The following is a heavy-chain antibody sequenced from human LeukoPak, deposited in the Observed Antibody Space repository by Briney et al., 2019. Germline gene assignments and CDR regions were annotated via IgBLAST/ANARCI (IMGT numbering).Heavy chain of an antibody. CDR3: ARDVGATSSFDY. V-gene: IGHV3-30-3*01. Sequence: GGSLRLSCAASRFTFSSYAMHWVRQAPGKGLEWVAVISYDGSNKYYADSVKGRFTISRDNSKNTLYLQMNSLRAEDTAVYYCARDVGATSSFDYWGQGTLVTVSS. D-gene: IGHD1-26*01. J-gene: IGHJ4*02. CDR2: ISYDGSNK. CDR1: RFTFSSYA.